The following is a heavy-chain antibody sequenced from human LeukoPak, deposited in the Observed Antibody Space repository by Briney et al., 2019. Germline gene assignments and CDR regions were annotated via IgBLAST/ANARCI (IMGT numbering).Heavy chain of an antibody. J-gene: IGHJ2*01. Sequence: PSETLSLTCTVSGGSISSYYWSWIRQPAGKGLEWIARIYTSGSTNYNPSLKSRVTMSVDTSKNQFSLKLSSVTAADTAVYYCARAERELLRDWYFDLWGRGTLVTVSS. CDR3: ARAERELLRDWYFDL. V-gene: IGHV4-4*07. CDR1: GGSISSYY. D-gene: IGHD1-26*01. CDR2: IYTSGST.